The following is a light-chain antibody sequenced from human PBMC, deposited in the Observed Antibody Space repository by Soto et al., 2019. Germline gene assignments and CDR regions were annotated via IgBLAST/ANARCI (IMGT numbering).Light chain of an antibody. CDR2: GAS. J-gene: IGKJ1*01. CDR1: QSIRNW. CDR3: QHYNAFPWP. Sequence: DIPMTQSPSTLSASVGDRVTITCRASQSIRNWLAWYQDKPGKAPKLLIYGASSLESGVPSRFSGSGSGTEFTLTIGGLQPDDFATYYCQHYNAFPWPFGQGTKVEIK. V-gene: IGKV1-5*01.